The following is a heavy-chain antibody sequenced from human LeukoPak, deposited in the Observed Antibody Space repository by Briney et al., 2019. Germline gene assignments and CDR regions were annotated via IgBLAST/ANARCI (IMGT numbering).Heavy chain of an antibody. CDR2: MNPNSGNT. V-gene: IGHV1-8*03. CDR1: GYTFTSYD. J-gene: IGHJ6*03. Sequence: ASVKVSCKASGYTFTSYDINWVRQATGQGLEWMGWMNPNSGNTGYAQKVQGRVTITRNTSISTAYMELSSLRSEDTAVYYCARAYYYYYMDVWGKGTTVTVSS. CDR3: ARAYYYYYMDV.